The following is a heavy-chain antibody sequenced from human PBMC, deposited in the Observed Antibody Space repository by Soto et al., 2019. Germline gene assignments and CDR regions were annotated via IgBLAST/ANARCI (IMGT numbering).Heavy chain of an antibody. CDR1: GGSISSSSYY. V-gene: IGHV4-39*01. D-gene: IGHD3-10*01. CDR3: ASLLKSGSGSYYYYYYYGMDV. J-gene: IGHJ6*02. CDR2: IYYSGST. Sequence: ETLSLTCTVSGGSISSSSYYWGWIRQPPGKGLEWIGSIYYSGSTYYNPSLKSRVTISVDTSKNQFSLKLSTVTAADTAVYYCASLLKSGSGSYYYYYYYGMDVWGQGTTVS.